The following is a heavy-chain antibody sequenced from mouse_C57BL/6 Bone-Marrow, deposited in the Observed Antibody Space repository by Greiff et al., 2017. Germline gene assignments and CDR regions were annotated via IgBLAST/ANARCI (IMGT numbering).Heavy chain of an antibody. CDR2: IYPRSGNN. J-gene: IGHJ2*01. CDR1: GYTFTSYG. Sequence: VKLMESGAELARPGASVKLSCKASGYTFTSYGISWVKQRTGQGLEWIGEIYPRSGNNYYNEKFKGKATLTADKSSSTAYMELRSLTSEDSAVYFCARGAYYSHYFDYWGQGTTLTVSS. V-gene: IGHV1-81*01. D-gene: IGHD2-12*01. CDR3: ARGAYYSHYFDY.